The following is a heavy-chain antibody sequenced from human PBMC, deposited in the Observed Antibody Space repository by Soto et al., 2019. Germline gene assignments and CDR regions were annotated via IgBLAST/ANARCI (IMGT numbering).Heavy chain of an antibody. CDR1: GFTFSTYW. CDR3: AKDVR. J-gene: IGHJ4*02. V-gene: IGHV3-7*05. CDR2: INDDESER. Sequence: EVQLVESGGDLVQPGGSLRLSCAASGFTFSTYWMSWVRQAPGKGLEWVANINDDESERNYADSVRGRFSVPRQNAKNSLFLQMNGLRVEDTALYYCAKDVRWGQGTQVTVSS.